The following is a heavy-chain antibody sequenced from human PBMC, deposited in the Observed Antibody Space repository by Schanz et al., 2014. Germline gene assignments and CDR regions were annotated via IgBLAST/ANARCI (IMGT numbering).Heavy chain of an antibody. CDR3: ARLATSKSRLGDAVDI. D-gene: IGHD6-6*01. CDR1: GSTSGNLG. Sequence: QVQLVESGGGGAKPGGSWDSSVPALGSTSGNLGFTWAPQPQGKGLNWVAVISSDGTNKYYADSVQGRFTLSKDFSKDTLYLQLTSLRPEDTAVYYCARLATSKSRLGDAVDIWGQGTMVTVSS. J-gene: IGHJ3*02. CDR2: ISSDGTNK. V-gene: IGHV3-30*03.